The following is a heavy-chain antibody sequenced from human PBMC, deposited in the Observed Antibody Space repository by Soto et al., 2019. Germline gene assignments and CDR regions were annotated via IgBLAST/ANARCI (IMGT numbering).Heavy chain of an antibody. D-gene: IGHD3-16*02. V-gene: IGHV4-34*01. CDR2: INHSGST. CDR1: GGSFSGYY. CDR3: ARARGGLYDYIWGSYRYTRFDY. Sequence: SETLSLTCAVYGGSFSGYYWSWIRQPPGKGLEWIGEINHSGSTNYNPSLKSRVTISVDTSKNQFSLKLSSVTAADTAVYYCARARGGLYDYIWGSYRYTRFDYWGQGTLVTVSS. J-gene: IGHJ4*02.